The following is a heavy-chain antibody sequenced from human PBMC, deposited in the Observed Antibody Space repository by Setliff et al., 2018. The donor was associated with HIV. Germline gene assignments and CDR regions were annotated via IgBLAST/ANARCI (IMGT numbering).Heavy chain of an antibody. D-gene: IGHD2-15*01. Sequence: SETLSLTCDVSGVSISKNRNWWSWVRQPPGKGLEWIGEIYFNLQTNYNPAFKSRVSMGLDNAKDQFSLRLTSVTAADTAIYYCTRDWWTYGLMGSWGQGMLVTVSS. CDR1: GVSISKNRNW. J-gene: IGHJ5*02. V-gene: IGHV4-4*02. CDR2: IYFNLQT. CDR3: TRDWWTYGLMGS.